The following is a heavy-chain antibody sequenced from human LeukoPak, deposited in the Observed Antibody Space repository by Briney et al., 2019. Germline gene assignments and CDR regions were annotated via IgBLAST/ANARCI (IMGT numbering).Heavy chain of an antibody. CDR1: GFTFSTYA. CDR3: ARESGGNTPYYFDY. D-gene: IGHD2-2*02. CDR2: ISYDDGSNK. V-gene: IGHV3-30*04. Sequence: PGGSLRLSCAASGFTFSTYALHWVRQAPGKGLEWVAVISYDDGSNKYYADSVKGRFTISRDNSKNTLYLQMNSLRTEDTAEYYCARESGGNTPYYFDYWGQGTLVTVSS. J-gene: IGHJ4*02.